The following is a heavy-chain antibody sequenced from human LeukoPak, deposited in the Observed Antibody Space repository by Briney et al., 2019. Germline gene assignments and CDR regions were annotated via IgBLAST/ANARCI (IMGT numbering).Heavy chain of an antibody. Sequence: SETLSLTCTVSGGSISSGDYYWSWIRQPPGKGLEWIGYIYYSGSTYYNPSLKSRVTISVDTSKNQFSLKLSSVTAADTAVYYCAREGKVYYYGMDVWGQGTTVTVPS. CDR3: AREGKVYYYGMDV. D-gene: IGHD4-23*01. V-gene: IGHV4-30-4*01. CDR2: IYYSGST. CDR1: GGSISSGDYY. J-gene: IGHJ6*01.